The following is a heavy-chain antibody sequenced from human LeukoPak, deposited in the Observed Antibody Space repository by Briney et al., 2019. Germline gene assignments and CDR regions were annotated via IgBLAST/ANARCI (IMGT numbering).Heavy chain of an antibody. V-gene: IGHV5-51*01. Sequence: GESLKISCKGSGYTFTSYWIGWVRQMPGKGLEWMGIIYPGDSVAKYSPSFQGQVTISADKSISTAYLQWSSLQASDTAMYYCARGGSYRNWFDPWGQGTLVTVSS. CDR2: IYPGDSVA. D-gene: IGHD3-16*02. CDR3: ARGGSYRNWFDP. J-gene: IGHJ5*02. CDR1: GYTFTSYW.